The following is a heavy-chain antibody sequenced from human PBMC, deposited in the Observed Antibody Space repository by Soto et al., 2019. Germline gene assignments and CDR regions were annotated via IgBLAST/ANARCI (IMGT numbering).Heavy chain of an antibody. CDR2: IYWDDDK. CDR1: GFSLSTTGVG. J-gene: IGHJ4*02. D-gene: IGHD3-9*01. Sequence: QITLKESGPTLVKPTQTLTLTCTFSGFSLSTTGVGVGWIRQPPGKALEWLALIYWDDDKRYSPSLKSRLTISKDTSKNQVVLTMTNMDPVDTATYYCAHSLFRRFDWTTRGDFDYWGQGTLVTVSA. CDR3: AHSLFRRFDWTTRGDFDY. V-gene: IGHV2-5*02.